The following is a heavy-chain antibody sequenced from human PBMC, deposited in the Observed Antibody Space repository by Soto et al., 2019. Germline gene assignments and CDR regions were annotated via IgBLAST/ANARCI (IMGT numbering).Heavy chain of an antibody. D-gene: IGHD4-17*01. V-gene: IGHV3-33*01. CDR3: AREGLVWLGEGWFDP. CDR2: IWYDGSDK. Sequence: QVQLVESGGGVVQPGRSLRLSCAASGFNFRSYGMHWVRQAPGKGLEWVAVIWYDGSDKYYADSVKGRFTISRDNSKNTLYLQMNSLRAEDTAVYHCAREGLVWLGEGWFDPWGQGTLVTVSS. J-gene: IGHJ5*02. CDR1: GFNFRSYG.